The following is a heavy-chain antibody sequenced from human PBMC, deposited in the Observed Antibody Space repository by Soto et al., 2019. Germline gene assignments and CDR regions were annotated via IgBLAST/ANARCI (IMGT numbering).Heavy chain of an antibody. CDR1: GGSISSGDYY. CDR3: ARGVNFYYYDSSGYYWPYFQH. Sequence: SETLSLTCTVSGGSISSGDYYWSWIRQPPGKGLEWIGYIYYSGSTYYNPSLKSRVTISVDTSKNQFSLKLSSVTAADTAVYYCARGVNFYYYDSSGYYWPYFQHWGQGTLVTSPQ. CDR2: IYYSGST. D-gene: IGHD3-22*01. J-gene: IGHJ1*01. V-gene: IGHV4-30-4*01.